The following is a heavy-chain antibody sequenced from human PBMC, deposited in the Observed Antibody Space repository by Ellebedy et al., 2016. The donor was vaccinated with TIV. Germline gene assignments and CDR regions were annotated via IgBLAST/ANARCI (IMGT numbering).Heavy chain of an antibody. V-gene: IGHV3-30*14. CDR1: EFILTRYI. J-gene: IGHJ3*01. CDR3: VRDSKPFSNSPDVFQT. CDR2: MSYDGNYL. Sequence: GGSLRLSXTASEFILTRYIMHWVRQPPGKGLEWVALMSYDGNYLHYADSVKGRFTVSRDKSTNTLFLQMSSLRPEDTAMYFCVRDSKPFSNSPDVFQTWGQGTMVTVSS. D-gene: IGHD4-11*01.